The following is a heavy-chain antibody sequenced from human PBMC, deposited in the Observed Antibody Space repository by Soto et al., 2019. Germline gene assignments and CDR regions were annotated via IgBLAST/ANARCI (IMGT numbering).Heavy chain of an antibody. CDR1: GGSISSGGYF. D-gene: IGHD6-6*01. J-gene: IGHJ6*02. V-gene: IGHV4-31*03. CDR2: IYYSGST. CDR3: AREGAAPYYYYGMDL. Sequence: QVQLQESGPGLVKPSQTLSLTCTVSGGSISSGGYFWSWIRQHPGKGLEWIGFIYYSGSTYYNPSLKSRVTISVDTSKNQFSLKLSSVTAADTAVYYCAREGAAPYYYYGMDLWGQATTVTVSS.